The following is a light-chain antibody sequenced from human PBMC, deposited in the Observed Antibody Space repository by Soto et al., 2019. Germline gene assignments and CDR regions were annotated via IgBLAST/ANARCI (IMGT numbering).Light chain of an antibody. CDR1: QGISRW. CDR2: ATS. J-gene: IGKJ5*01. CDR3: QQANSFPIT. V-gene: IGKV1-12*01. Sequence: DIQMTQSPSSVSASVGDRVTITCRASQGISRWLAWYQQKPGKAPTFLIYATSSFQSGVPSRFSGSGSGTDFTLTISSLQPEDFATYYCQQANSFPITFGQGTRLEIK.